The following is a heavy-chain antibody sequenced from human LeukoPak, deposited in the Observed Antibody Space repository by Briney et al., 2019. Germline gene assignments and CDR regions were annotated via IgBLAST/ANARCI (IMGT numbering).Heavy chain of an antibody. CDR1: GFTFSRYA. V-gene: IGHV3-23*01. CDR3: AKDVKAGSGDYYFDY. Sequence: PGGSLRLSCAASGFTFSRYALNWARQAPGKGLEWVSTVSVSGGSTYYADSVKGRFTIPRDNSENTLYLQMDSLGAEDTAVYYCAKDVKAGSGDYYFDYWGQGTLVTVSS. CDR2: VSVSGGST. J-gene: IGHJ4*02. D-gene: IGHD3-3*01.